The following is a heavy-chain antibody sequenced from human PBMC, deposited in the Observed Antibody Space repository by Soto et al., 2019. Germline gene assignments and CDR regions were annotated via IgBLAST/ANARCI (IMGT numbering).Heavy chain of an antibody. CDR3: ARVGDGYDHFDY. CDR1: GGSISSSSYY. CDR2: IYYSGST. Sequence: SETLSLTCTVSGGSISSSSYYWGWIRQPPGKGLEWIGSIYYSGSTYYNPSLKSRVTISVDTSKNQFSLKLSSVTAADTAVYYCARVGDGYDHFDYWGQGTLVTVSS. V-gene: IGHV4-39*01. D-gene: IGHD2-21*02. J-gene: IGHJ4*02.